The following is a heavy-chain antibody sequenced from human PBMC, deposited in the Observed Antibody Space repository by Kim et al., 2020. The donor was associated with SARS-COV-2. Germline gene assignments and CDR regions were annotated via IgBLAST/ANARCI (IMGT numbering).Heavy chain of an antibody. CDR2: ISYSGST. CDR3: ARGIFGVVSIPYYYYYMDV. D-gene: IGHD3-3*01. V-gene: IGHV4-39*01. Sequence: SETLSLTCTVSGGSISSNDYYWDWIRQPPGKGLEWIGSISYSGSTYYNPSLKSRVTISVDTSKNQISLKLSSVTAADTGVYYCARGIFGVVSIPYYYYYMDVWGKGTTVTVSS. J-gene: IGHJ6*03. CDR1: GGSISSNDYY.